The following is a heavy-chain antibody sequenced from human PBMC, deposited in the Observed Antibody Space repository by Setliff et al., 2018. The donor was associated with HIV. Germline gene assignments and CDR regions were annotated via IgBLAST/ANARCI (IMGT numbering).Heavy chain of an antibody. J-gene: IGHJ5*02. V-gene: IGHV4-39*01. CDR3: ARRGRDGVLIVFATGFDP. D-gene: IGHD2-8*01. Sequence: SETLSLTCSVSGGSISSSTYFWGWIRQPPGKGLEWIGDIFYTGNTYYNPSLKSRVAISVDTSENQFSLKLNSVTAADTAVYYCARRGRDGVLIVFATGFDPWGQGTLVTVSS. CDR1: GGSISSSTYF. CDR2: IFYTGNT.